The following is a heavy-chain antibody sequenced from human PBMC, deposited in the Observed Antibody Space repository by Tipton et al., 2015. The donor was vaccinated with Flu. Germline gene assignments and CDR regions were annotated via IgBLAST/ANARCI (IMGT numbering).Heavy chain of an antibody. CDR2: TFHSGNT. CDR1: GDSIRSSNYY. Sequence: TLSLTCGVSGDSIRSSNYYWGWIRQPPGKGLEWIGNTFHSGNTYLNPSLKSRVTISIDTSKNQFSLKMKSVTAADKAVYYCVRRDYSNYVSDPKSWFDPWGQGTLVTVSS. D-gene: IGHD4-11*01. V-gene: IGHV4-39*01. J-gene: IGHJ5*02. CDR3: VRRDYSNYVSDPKSWFDP.